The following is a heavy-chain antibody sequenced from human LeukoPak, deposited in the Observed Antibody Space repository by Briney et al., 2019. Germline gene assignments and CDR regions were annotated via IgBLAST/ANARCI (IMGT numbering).Heavy chain of an antibody. J-gene: IGHJ4*02. V-gene: IGHV4-38-2*02. CDR3: ARRARACGGDCYLFDY. CDR2: IYHSGST. Sequence: PSETLSLTCTVSGYSISSGYYWGWIRQPPGKGLEWIGSIYHSGSTYYNPSLKSRVTISVDTSKNQFSLKLSSVTAADTAVYYCARRARACGGDCYLFDYWGQGTLVTVSS. D-gene: IGHD2-21*02. CDR1: GYSISSGYY.